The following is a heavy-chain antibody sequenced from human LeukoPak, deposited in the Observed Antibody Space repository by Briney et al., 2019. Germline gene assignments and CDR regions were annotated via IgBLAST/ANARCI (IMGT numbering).Heavy chain of an antibody. D-gene: IGHD3-22*01. CDR1: GFTFSSYA. CDR3: ASVFYDSSAYYYDY. Sequence: GGSLRLSCAASGFTFSSYAMHWVRQAPGKGLEYVSAIGSTGGSTYYANSVKGRFTISRDNPKNTLFLQMSNLRAEEMAVYYCASVFYDSSAYYYDYWGQGTLVTVSS. J-gene: IGHJ4*02. CDR2: IGSTGGST. V-gene: IGHV3-64*01.